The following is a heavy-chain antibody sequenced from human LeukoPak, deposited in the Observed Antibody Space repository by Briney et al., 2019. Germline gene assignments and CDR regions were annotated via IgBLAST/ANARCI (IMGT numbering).Heavy chain of an antibody. CDR2: VFHSGST. Sequence: SKTLSLTCAVSGAFISSYYGRWIRQPPGKGLEWIGYVFHSGSTNYNPSLKSRVTISVDRTKNQFTLKLRSVTAADAAVDYCGRHGGATMVRGVLVDGFDIWGQGTMVTVSS. D-gene: IGHD3-10*01. CDR3: GRHGGATMVRGVLVDGFDI. J-gene: IGHJ3*02. CDR1: GAFISSYY. V-gene: IGHV4-59*08.